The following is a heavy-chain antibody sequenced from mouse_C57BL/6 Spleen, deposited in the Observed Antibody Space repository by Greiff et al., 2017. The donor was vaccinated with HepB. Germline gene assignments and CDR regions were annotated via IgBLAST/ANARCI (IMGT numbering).Heavy chain of an antibody. Sequence: QVQLQQSGAELARPGASVKLSCKASGYTFTSYGISWVKQRTGQGLEWIGEIYPRSGNTYYNEKFKGKATLTADKSSSTAYMELRSLTSEDSAVYFCARGAAGTEYVDVWGTGTTVTVSS. J-gene: IGHJ1*03. CDR2: IYPRSGNT. CDR1: GYTFTSYG. D-gene: IGHD4-1*01. V-gene: IGHV1-81*01. CDR3: ARGAAGTEYVDV.